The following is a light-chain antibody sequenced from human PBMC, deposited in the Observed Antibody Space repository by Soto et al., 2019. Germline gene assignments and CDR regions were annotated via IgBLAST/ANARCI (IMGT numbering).Light chain of an antibody. CDR3: CSYAGGSTSNYV. CDR2: EVS. CDR1: SSDVGSYNL. J-gene: IGLJ1*01. V-gene: IGLV2-23*02. Sequence: QSALTQPASVSGSPGQSITISCTGTSSDVGSYNLVSWFHQHPGKAPKLIIYEVSKRPSGLSNRFSGSKSGNTASLTISGLQAEDEADYYCCSYAGGSTSNYVFGTGTKLTVL.